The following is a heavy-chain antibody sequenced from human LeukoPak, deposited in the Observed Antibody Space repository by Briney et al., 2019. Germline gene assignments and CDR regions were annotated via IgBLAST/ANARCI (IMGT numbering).Heavy chain of an antibody. V-gene: IGHV3-48*03. J-gene: IGHJ4*02. CDR1: GFTFSSYE. D-gene: IGHD5-12*01. Sequence: PGGSLRLSCAASGFTFSSYEMNWVRQAPGKGLEWVSYISSIGSIIHYVDSVKGRFTISRDNSKNTVYLQMNSLAIEDTAIYYCAKNRWGSVATPDSWGQGTVVTVSS. CDR3: AKNRWGSVATPDS. CDR2: ISSIGSII.